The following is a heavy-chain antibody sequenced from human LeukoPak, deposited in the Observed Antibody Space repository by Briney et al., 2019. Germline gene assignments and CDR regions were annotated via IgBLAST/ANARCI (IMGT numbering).Heavy chain of an antibody. J-gene: IGHJ4*02. V-gene: IGHV3-23*01. CDR2: IIGSSGTT. D-gene: IGHD3-16*02. CDR3: VVQITYGELSDPDF. CDR1: GFSFNNYA. Sequence: PGGSLRLSCVASGFSFNNYAMNWVRQAPGKGLEWVSLIIGSSGTTFYADSVKGRFTISRDKSKSTLYLQMNSLRAEDTAVYYCVVQITYGELSDPDFWGQGILVTVSS.